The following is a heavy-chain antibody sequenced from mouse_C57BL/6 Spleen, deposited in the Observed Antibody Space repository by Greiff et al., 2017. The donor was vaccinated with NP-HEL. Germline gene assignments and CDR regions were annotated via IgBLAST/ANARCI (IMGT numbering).Heavy chain of an antibody. J-gene: IGHJ1*03. V-gene: IGHV1-82*01. Sequence: VQLQQSGPELVKPGASVKISCKASGYAFSSSWMNWVKQRPGKGLEWIGRIYPGDGDTNYIGKFKGKATLTADKSSSTAYMQLSRLTSEDSAVYFCARWGTNWYFDVWGTGTTVTVAS. CDR3: ARWGTNWYFDV. CDR1: GYAFSSSW. CDR2: IYPGDGDT. D-gene: IGHD2-14*01.